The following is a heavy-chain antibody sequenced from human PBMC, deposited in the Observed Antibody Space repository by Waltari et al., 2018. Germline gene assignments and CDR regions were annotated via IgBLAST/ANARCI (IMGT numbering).Heavy chain of an antibody. D-gene: IGHD6-6*01. J-gene: IGHJ5*02. V-gene: IGHV1-3*01. CDR3: ARKGIAARQGWFDP. Sequence: QVQLVQSGAEVKKPGASVKVSCKASGYTFTGYYMHWVRQAPGQGLEWMGWINAGNGNTKYSQKFQGRVTITRDTSASTAYMELSSLRSEDTAVYYCARKGIAARQGWFDPWGQGTLVTVSS. CDR2: INAGNGNT. CDR1: GYTFTGYY.